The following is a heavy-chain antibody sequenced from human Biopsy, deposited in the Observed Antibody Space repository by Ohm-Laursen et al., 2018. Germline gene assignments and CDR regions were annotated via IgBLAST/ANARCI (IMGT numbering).Heavy chain of an antibody. J-gene: IGHJ6*02. D-gene: IGHD2-15*01. CDR3: ARMDCSGGSCHYYSYGMDV. CDR1: GVSITAYY. Sequence: SETLSLTCTVSGVSITAYYRSWIRQPPGKGLECIGNIHHSGSTNYNPSLKSRLTISVDTSKNQFSLKLSSVTAADTAVYYCARMDCSGGSCHYYSYGMDVWGQGTTVTVS. V-gene: IGHV4-4*09. CDR2: IHHSGST.